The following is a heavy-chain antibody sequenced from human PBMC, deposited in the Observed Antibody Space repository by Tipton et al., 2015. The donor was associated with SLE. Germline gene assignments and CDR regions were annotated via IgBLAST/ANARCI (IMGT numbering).Heavy chain of an antibody. CDR2: INHSGST. Sequence: LRLSCAVYGGSFSGYYWSWIRQPPGKGLEWIGEINHSGSTNYNPSLKSRVTISVDTSKNQFSLKLSSVTAADTAVYYCARGPDFYDSSGSYDYWGQGTLATVSS. CDR1: GGSFSGYY. V-gene: IGHV4-34*01. J-gene: IGHJ4*02. CDR3: ARGPDFYDSSGSYDY. D-gene: IGHD3-22*01.